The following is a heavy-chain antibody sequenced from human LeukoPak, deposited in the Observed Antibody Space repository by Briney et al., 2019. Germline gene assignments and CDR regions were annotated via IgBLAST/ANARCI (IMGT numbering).Heavy chain of an antibody. CDR2: IYYGGST. D-gene: IGHD3-16*01. Sequence: PSETLSLTCTVSGGSVSSTHYWGWIRQPPGKGLEWIGSIYYGGSTYYNASLRSRVTTSVDTSKNQFSLKLSSVTAADTAVYYCAREGGRRAHYMDVWGKGTTVTVSS. J-gene: IGHJ6*03. V-gene: IGHV4-39*07. CDR1: GGSVSSTHY. CDR3: AREGGRRAHYMDV.